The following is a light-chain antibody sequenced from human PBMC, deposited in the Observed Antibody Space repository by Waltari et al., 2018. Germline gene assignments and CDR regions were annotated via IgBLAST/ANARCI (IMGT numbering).Light chain of an antibody. CDR1: QTIGNSY. Sequence: DIEVTQSPGTLSLSPGERATLSCRTSQTIGNSYLAWYQQKPGQAPRLVIHGVSTRASGVPDRFSGSGSGTDFTLTISRLEPEDFAVYYCQHYGSTRTFGRGTKAEIK. CDR2: GVS. J-gene: IGKJ1*01. V-gene: IGKV3-20*01. CDR3: QHYGSTRT.